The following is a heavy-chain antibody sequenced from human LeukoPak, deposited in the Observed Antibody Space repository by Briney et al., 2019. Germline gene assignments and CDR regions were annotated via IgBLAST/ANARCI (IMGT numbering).Heavy chain of an antibody. CDR3: ARRDYYGSGSSKAPRDWFDP. V-gene: IGHV4-34*01. Sequence: PSETLSLTCAVYGGSFSGYYWSWIRQPPGKGLEWIGEINHRGSTNYNPSLKSRVTISVDTSKNQFSLKLSSVTAADTAVYYCARRDYYGSGSSKAPRDWFDPWGQGTLVTVSS. J-gene: IGHJ5*02. CDR2: INHRGST. D-gene: IGHD3-10*01. CDR1: GGSFSGYY.